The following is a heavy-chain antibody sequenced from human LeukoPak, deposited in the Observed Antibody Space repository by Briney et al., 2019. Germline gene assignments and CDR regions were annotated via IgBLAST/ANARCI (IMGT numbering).Heavy chain of an antibody. Sequence: SVKVSCKASGGTFSSYAISWVRQAPGQGLEWMGRIIPIFGMANYAQKFQGRVTITADKSTSTAYMELSSLRSEDTAVYYCARAGYTNNWFDPWGQGTLVTVSS. J-gene: IGHJ5*02. CDR1: GGTFSSYA. CDR2: IIPIFGMA. V-gene: IGHV1-69*04. D-gene: IGHD5-18*01. CDR3: ARAGYTNNWFDP.